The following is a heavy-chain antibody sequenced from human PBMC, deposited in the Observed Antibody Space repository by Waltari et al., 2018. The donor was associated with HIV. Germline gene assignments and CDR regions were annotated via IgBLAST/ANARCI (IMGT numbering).Heavy chain of an antibody. CDR1: GVNFSRYW. D-gene: IGHD6-19*01. J-gene: IGHJ3*01. CDR2: ISSDGRST. V-gene: IGHV3-74*01. CDR3: VRDLLNIGVAGTV. Sequence: EVQLVESGGGLVQPGGSLRLSCAASGVNFSRYWMHWVRQVPGKGLVWVSRISSDGRSTTYADSVKGRFTISRDNAKSTLYLEMNSLGAEDTAVYYCVRDLLNIGVAGTVWGQGTMVTVSS.